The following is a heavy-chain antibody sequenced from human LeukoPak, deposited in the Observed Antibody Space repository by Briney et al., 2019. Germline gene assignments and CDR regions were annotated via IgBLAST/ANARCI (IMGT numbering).Heavy chain of an antibody. D-gene: IGHD6-13*01. J-gene: IGHJ4*02. CDR1: GFTFGDYA. Sequence: GGSLRLSCTASGFTFGDYAMSWFRQAPGKGLEWAGFIRGKAYGGTTEYAASVKGRFTISRDDSKSIAYLQMNSLKTEDTAVYYCEAAGRYTGFDYWGQGTLVTVSS. V-gene: IGHV3-49*03. CDR3: EAAGRYTGFDY. CDR2: IRGKAYGGTT.